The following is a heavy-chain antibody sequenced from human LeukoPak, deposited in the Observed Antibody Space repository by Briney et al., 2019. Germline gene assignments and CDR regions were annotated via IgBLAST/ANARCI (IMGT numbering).Heavy chain of an antibody. CDR2: IWYDGSNK. Sequence: PGGSLRLSCAASGFTFSSYGMHWVRQAPGKGLEWVAVIWYDGSNKYYADSVKGRFTISRDNSKNTLCLQMNSLRAEDTAVYYCARAWYDSSGYYYPFFDYWGQGTLVTVSS. V-gene: IGHV3-33*01. CDR3: ARAWYDSSGYYYPFFDY. J-gene: IGHJ4*02. D-gene: IGHD3-22*01. CDR1: GFTFSSYG.